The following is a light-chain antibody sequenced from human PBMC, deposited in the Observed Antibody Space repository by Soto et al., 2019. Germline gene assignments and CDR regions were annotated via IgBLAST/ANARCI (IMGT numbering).Light chain of an antibody. CDR2: DTS. J-gene: IGKJ1*01. CDR1: QSVSIH. V-gene: IGKV3-15*01. CDR3: QQYKNGWT. Sequence: ETVMTQSPGTLSVSLGERATLSFRASQSVSIHLAWYQQKPGQAPRLLIYDTSTRATGIPARFSGSGSGTEFTLTISSLQSEEFAVYYCQQYKNGWTFGQGTKVDIK.